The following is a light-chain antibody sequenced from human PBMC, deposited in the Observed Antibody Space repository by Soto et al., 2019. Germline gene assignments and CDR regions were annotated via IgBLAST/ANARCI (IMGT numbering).Light chain of an antibody. Sequence: QSALTQPPSASGSPGQSVAISCTGTSSDVGAYNYVCWYQQHPGKAPKLMIYEGSKRPSGVSDRFSGSKSGNTASLTISGLQAEDEADYFCCSYAGGSNVFGTGTKVTVL. CDR3: CSYAGGSNV. J-gene: IGLJ1*01. CDR2: EGS. CDR1: SSDVGAYNY. V-gene: IGLV2-8*01.